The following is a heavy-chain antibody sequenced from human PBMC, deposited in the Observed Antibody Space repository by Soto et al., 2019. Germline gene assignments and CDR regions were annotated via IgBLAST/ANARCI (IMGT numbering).Heavy chain of an antibody. J-gene: IGHJ6*02. CDR2: ISYDEYNK. CDR1: GFIFSSYG. Sequence: PGGSLRLSCAASGFIFSSYGMHWVRQAPGKGLEWVTFISYDEYNKYYADSVKGRFTVSRDNSKDTLYLQMNGLTTDDTAIYYCAKKLEGGRGMDVWGQGTSVTVSS. D-gene: IGHD3-3*01. V-gene: IGHV3-30*18. CDR3: AKKLEGGRGMDV.